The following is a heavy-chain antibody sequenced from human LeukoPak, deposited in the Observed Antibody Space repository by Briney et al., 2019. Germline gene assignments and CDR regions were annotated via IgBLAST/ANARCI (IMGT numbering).Heavy chain of an antibody. V-gene: IGHV3-74*03. D-gene: IGHD3-16*01. CDR3: ARDATPPGIIFDN. Sequence: GESLTLSCAASGFTLSNYWVHWVRQAPGEGLVWVSRINEPGTWPTYEDSVRGRFTISRDNAKNSLFLQMNSLRAEDTAVYYCARDATPPGIIFDNWGQGTLVTVSS. CDR2: INEPGTWP. CDR1: GFTLSNYW. J-gene: IGHJ4*02.